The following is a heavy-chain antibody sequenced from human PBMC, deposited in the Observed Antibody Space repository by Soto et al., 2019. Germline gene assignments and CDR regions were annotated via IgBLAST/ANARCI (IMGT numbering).Heavy chain of an antibody. Sequence: QVQLVQSGAEVKKPGSSVKVSCKASGGTFSSYAISWVRQAPGQGLEWMGGIIPIFGTANYAQKFQGRVTITADKSTSTAYMELSSLRSEDTAVYYCAIRYVLRNFDWPSRGMDVWGQGTTVTVSS. D-gene: IGHD3-9*01. CDR1: GGTFSSYA. CDR2: IIPIFGTA. V-gene: IGHV1-69*06. CDR3: AIRYVLRNFDWPSRGMDV. J-gene: IGHJ6*02.